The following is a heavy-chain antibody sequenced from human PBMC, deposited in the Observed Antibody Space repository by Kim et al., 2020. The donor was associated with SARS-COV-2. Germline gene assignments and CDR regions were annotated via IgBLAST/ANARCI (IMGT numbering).Heavy chain of an antibody. Sequence: ASVKVSCKASGYTFTSYDINWVRQATGQGLEWMGWMNPNSGNTGYAQKFQGRVTMTRNTSISTAYMELSSLRSEDTAVYYCARVVLRYFDWLGYYGMDVWGQGTTVTVSS. J-gene: IGHJ6*02. D-gene: IGHD3-9*01. CDR3: ARVVLRYFDWLGYYGMDV. V-gene: IGHV1-8*01. CDR2: MNPNSGNT. CDR1: GYTFTSYD.